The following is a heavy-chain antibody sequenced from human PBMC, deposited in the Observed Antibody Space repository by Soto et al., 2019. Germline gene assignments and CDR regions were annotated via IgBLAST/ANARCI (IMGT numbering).Heavy chain of an antibody. CDR3: ARAAWYYDFWSGYLAFDI. CDR1: GYTFTSYY. CDR2: MNPNSGNT. Sequence: GASVKVSCKASGYTFTSYYINWVRQATGQGLEWMGWMNPNSGNTGYAQKFQGRVTMTRNTSISTAYMELSSLRSEDTAVYYCARAAWYYDFWSGYLAFDIWGQGTMVTVSS. D-gene: IGHD3-3*01. J-gene: IGHJ3*02. V-gene: IGHV1-8*01.